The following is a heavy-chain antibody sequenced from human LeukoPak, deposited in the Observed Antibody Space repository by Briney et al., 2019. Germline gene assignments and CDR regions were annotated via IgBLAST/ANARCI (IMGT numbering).Heavy chain of an antibody. CDR1: GFTFSSYE. J-gene: IGHJ4*02. D-gene: IGHD6-13*01. Sequence: GGSLRLSCAAPGFTFSSYEMNWVRQTPGKGLEWVSYISSSGSTIYYADSVKGRFTISRDNAKNSLYLQMNSLRAEDTAVYYCARDTGYSSSRRGGHWGQGTLVTVFS. CDR2: ISSSGSTI. CDR3: ARDTGYSSSRRGGH. V-gene: IGHV3-48*03.